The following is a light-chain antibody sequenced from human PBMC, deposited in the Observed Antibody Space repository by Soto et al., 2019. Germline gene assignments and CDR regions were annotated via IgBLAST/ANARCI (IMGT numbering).Light chain of an antibody. Sequence: QSVLTQPASVSGSPGQSITISCTGTSSDVGGYNYVSWYQQHPGKAPKLMIYEVSNRPSGVSNRFSGSKSGNTASLTISGLQAEDEADYYCSSYTSSSTLVFGPRTKGTVL. CDR1: SSDVGGYNY. J-gene: IGLJ1*01. V-gene: IGLV2-14*01. CDR2: EVS. CDR3: SSYTSSSTLV.